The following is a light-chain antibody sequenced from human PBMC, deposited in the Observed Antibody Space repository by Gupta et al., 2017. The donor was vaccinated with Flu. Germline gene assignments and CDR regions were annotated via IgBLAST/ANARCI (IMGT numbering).Light chain of an antibody. CDR3: AAGDDIRNGVV. CDR1: ISNIGSNN. CDR2: DND. V-gene: IGLV1-44*01. Sequence: SVLTQPPSASGPPGQRVTISCSGSISNIGSNNVHWYRHLPGTAPKLLIYDNDQRPSGVPERFSGSKYATSATMAISGLQAEDEADYYCAAGDDIRNGVVFGGGTKLTVL. J-gene: IGLJ2*01.